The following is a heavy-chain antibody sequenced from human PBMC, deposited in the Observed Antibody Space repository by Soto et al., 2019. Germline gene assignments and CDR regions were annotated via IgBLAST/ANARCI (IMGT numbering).Heavy chain of an antibody. CDR1: GYTFTSYG. CDR3: AIERAPYYYDSSGYPAPHY. D-gene: IGHD3-22*01. CDR2: ISAHNGNT. J-gene: IGHJ4*02. Sequence: ASVKVSCKAPGYTFTSYGISWARQAPGQGLEWMGWISAHNGNTNYAQKLQGRVTMTTDTSTSTAYMELRSLRSDDTAVYYCAIERAPYYYDSSGYPAPHYWGQGTLVTVSS. V-gene: IGHV1-18*04.